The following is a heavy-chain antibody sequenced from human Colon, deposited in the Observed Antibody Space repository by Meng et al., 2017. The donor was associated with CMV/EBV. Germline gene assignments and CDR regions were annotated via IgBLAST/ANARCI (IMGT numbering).Heavy chain of an antibody. CDR3: AKDHGYSSSWLRYYYGMDV. V-gene: IGHV3-30*02. CDR1: GFTFSSFA. D-gene: IGHD6-13*01. J-gene: IGHJ6*02. Sequence: GESLKISCAASGFTFSSFAMHWVRQAPGKGLEWVAFIRYDGSNKYYADSVKGRFTISRDNSKNTLYLQMNSLRAEDTAVYYCAKDHGYSSSWLRYYYGMDVWGQGTTVTVSS. CDR2: IRYDGSNK.